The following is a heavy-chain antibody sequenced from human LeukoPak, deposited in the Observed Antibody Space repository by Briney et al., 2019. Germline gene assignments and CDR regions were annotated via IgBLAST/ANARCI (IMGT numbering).Heavy chain of an antibody. CDR1: GFTFGSYT. V-gene: IGHV3-21*01. CDR2: ISSSSGYI. CDR3: AREIVSSTSYDS. D-gene: IGHD3-16*01. J-gene: IGHJ4*02. Sequence: GGSLRLSRTASGFTFGSYTMNWVRQPPGKGLEWLSSISSSSGYIYYTESIQGRFTISRDNAKNSLYLHMNSLRAEDTAVYFCAREIVSSTSYDSWGQGTLVTVSS.